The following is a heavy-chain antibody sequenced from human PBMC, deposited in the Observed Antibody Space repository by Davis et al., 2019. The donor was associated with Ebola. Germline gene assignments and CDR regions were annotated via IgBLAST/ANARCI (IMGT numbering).Heavy chain of an antibody. Sequence: GGSLRLSCAASGFTFGHYAMHWVRQAPGKGLEWVSGIGWNSGNIGYAGSVKGRFTISRDNAKNSLYLQMNSLRAEDTAVYYCARDRWVAAMAIYGMDVWGQGTTVTVSS. J-gene: IGHJ6*02. V-gene: IGHV3-9*01. CDR1: GFTFGHYA. CDR2: IGWNSGNI. CDR3: ARDRWVAAMAIYGMDV. D-gene: IGHD5-18*01.